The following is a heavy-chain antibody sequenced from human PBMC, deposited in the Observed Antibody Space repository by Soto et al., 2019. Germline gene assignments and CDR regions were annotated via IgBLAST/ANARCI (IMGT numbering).Heavy chain of an antibody. V-gene: IGHV4-31*03. CDR2: ISHSGST. CDR1: GGAISSAAYY. J-gene: IGHJ4*02. Sequence: QVQLQESGPGLMKPSQTLSLTCTVSGGAISSAAYYWSWIRQHPGKGLEWIVYISHSGSTYYTPSPKSRVIISADTSKDQFSVNLTSVTAADTAVYYCAREYTYGSNFFDCWGQGALVTVSS. CDR3: AREYTYGSNFFDC. D-gene: IGHD5-18*01.